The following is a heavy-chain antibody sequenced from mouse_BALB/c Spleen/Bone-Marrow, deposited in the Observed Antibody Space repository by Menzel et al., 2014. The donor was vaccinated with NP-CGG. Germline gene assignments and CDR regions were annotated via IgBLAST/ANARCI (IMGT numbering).Heavy chain of an antibody. CDR2: ISSGSSTI. V-gene: IGHV5-17*02. CDR1: GFTFSSFG. D-gene: IGHD2-4*01. J-gene: IGHJ4*01. Sequence: DVQLVESGGGLMQPGGSRKLSCAASGFTFSSFGMHWVRQAPEKGLEWVAYISSGSSTIYYADTVKGRFTISRDNPKNTLFLQMTSLRSEDTAMYYCARSPYDYAAMDYWGQGTSVTVSS. CDR3: ARSPYDYAAMDY.